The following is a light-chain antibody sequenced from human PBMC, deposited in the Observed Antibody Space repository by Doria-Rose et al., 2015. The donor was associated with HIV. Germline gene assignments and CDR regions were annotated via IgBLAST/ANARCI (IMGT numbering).Light chain of an antibody. J-gene: IGKJ1*01. Sequence: DIVMTQSSGTLSLSPGERATLSCRASQSFSSTYLAWYQQNPCKALSHLIYYGSTRATGIPDRFSASGSGTDFTLTINRLEPEDFALYYWHQNGTSWTFGQGTKVE. V-gene: IGKV3-20*01. CDR1: QSFSSTY. CDR3: HQNGTSWT. CDR2: YGS.